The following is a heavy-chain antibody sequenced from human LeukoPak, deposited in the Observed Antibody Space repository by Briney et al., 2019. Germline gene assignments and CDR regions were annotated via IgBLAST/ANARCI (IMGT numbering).Heavy chain of an antibody. CDR3: ARKAPKKGWFDP. J-gene: IGHJ5*02. V-gene: IGHV4-4*09. CDR1: GASNNSYY. CDR2: THPSGNT. Sequence: SETLSLTCSVSGASNNSYYWSWIRQPPGKGLEWVGYTHPSGNTNYSPSLKSRVTISMDTSTNQFSLKLKSVTAADTAVYFCARKAPKKGWFDPWGQGTLVTVSS.